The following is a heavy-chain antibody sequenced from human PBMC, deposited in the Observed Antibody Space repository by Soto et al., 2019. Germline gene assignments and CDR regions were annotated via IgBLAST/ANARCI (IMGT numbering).Heavy chain of an antibody. CDR2: IYYSGST. CDR3: ARHGGSKTPILQTHIKWFDP. V-gene: IGHV4-39*01. CDR1: GGSIRIPGYY. Sequence: SETLSLTCTVSGGSIRIPGYYWGWVRQPPGKGLECVGSIYYSGSTHYNPSLRSRVTISLDTSNNQFSLQLTSVTAADRAVYYCARHGGSKTPILQTHIKWFDPWGQGTLGT. D-gene: IGHD2-15*01. J-gene: IGHJ5*02.